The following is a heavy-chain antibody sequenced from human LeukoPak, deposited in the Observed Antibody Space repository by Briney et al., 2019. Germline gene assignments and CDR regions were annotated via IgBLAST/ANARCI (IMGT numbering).Heavy chain of an antibody. CDR3: AKDRYSSGWYRLAFDI. CDR1: GFTFGPYT. CDR2: ISSSSDTI. J-gene: IGHJ3*02. D-gene: IGHD6-19*01. Sequence: GGSLRLSCAASGFTFGPYTMNWVRQAPGKGLEWVSYISSSSDTIYYADSVKGRFTISRDNAKNSLYLQMNSLRAEDTAVYYCAKDRYSSGWYRLAFDIWGQGTMVTVSS. V-gene: IGHV3-48*04.